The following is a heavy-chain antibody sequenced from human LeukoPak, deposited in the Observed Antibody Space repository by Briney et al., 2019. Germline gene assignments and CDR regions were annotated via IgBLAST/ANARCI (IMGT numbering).Heavy chain of an antibody. J-gene: IGHJ4*02. V-gene: IGHV3-23*01. CDR3: AKDSPSSRPYYCDF. D-gene: IGHD3-10*01. Sequence: GGSLRLSCAASGFSFNNFAMSWVRQVPGKGLEWVSAITGSGDDTYYADSVKGRFTISRDNSGHTLYLQMNSLRVERSAMYHCAKDSPSSRPYYCDFWAQGTLVTVSS. CDR2: ITGSGDDT. CDR1: GFSFNNFA.